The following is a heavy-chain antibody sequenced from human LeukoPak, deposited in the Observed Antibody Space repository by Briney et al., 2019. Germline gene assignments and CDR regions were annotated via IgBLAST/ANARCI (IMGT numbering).Heavy chain of an antibody. Sequence: ASVKVSCKVSGYTLTEMSIHWVRQAPGKGLEWMGSFDPEDGEIIYAQKFQGRLTVTEDTSTDTAYMELRSLRSDDTAVFYCALISPNLLYYYDTSGSIRDYWGQGTLITVSS. CDR1: GYTLTEMS. CDR2: FDPEDGEI. V-gene: IGHV1-24*01. CDR3: ALISPNLLYYYDTSGSIRDY. J-gene: IGHJ4*02. D-gene: IGHD3-22*01.